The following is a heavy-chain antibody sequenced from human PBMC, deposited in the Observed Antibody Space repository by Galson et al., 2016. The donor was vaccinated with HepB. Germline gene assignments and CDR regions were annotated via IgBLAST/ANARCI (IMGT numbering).Heavy chain of an antibody. CDR1: GFTFSSYA. CDR2: ISYDGNNK. D-gene: IGHD3-10*01. CDR3: ARDRAIHPANYFGSGTFGY. J-gene: IGHJ4*02. Sequence: SLRLSCAASGFTFSSYALHWVRQAPNKGLEWVAVISYDGNNKYYADSVKGRFTIFRDNSNNTLGLQMDSLGAEDTAIYYCARDRAIHPANYFGSGTFGYWGQGTLVTVSS. V-gene: IGHV3-30*04.